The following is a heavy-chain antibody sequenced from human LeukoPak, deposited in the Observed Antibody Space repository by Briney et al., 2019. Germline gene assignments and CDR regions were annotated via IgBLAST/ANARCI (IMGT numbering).Heavy chain of an antibody. Sequence: PGGSLRLSCAASGFSFSSYEMNWVRQAPGKGLEWVAYISSSTRTINYADSVKGRFTISRDNAKNSLYLHMNSLRAEDAAVYDWASGVAVPGILGFGCWGQGTLVTVSS. V-gene: IGHV3-48*03. CDR3: ASGVAVPGILGFGC. CDR1: GFSFSSYE. J-gene: IGHJ4*02. D-gene: IGHD6-19*01. CDR2: ISSSTRTI.